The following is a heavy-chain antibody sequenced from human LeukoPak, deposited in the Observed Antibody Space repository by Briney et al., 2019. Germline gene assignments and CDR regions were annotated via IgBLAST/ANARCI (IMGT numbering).Heavy chain of an antibody. CDR2: IYSGGST. V-gene: IGHV3-66*01. CDR3: ARVGITMVRGFDY. J-gene: IGHJ4*02. D-gene: IGHD3-10*01. Sequence: SGGSLRLSCAASGFTVSSNYMSWVRQAPGKGLEWVSVIYSGGSTYYADSVKGRFTISRDNSKNTLYLQMNSLRAEDTAVYYCARVGITMVRGFDYWGQGTLVTVSS. CDR1: GFTVSSNY.